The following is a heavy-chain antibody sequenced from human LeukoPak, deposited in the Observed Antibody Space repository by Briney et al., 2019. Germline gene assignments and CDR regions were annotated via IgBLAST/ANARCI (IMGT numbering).Heavy chain of an antibody. CDR2: ISYDGSNK. CDR3: AKERFMITFGGVLED. D-gene: IGHD3-16*02. J-gene: IGHJ4*02. Sequence: GGSLRLSCAASGFTFSSYGMHWVRQAPGKGLEWVAVISYDGSNKYYADSVKGRFTISRDNPKNTLYLQMNSLRAEDTAVYYCAKERFMITFGGVLEDWGQGTLVTVSS. V-gene: IGHV3-30*18. CDR1: GFTFSSYG.